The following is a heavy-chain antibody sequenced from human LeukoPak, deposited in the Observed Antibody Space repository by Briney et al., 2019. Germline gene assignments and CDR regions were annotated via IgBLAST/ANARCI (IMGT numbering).Heavy chain of an antibody. J-gene: IGHJ4*02. Sequence: SETLSLTCAVYGGSFSGYYWSWIRQPPGKGLEWIGEINHSGSTNYNPSLKSRVTISVDTSKNQFSLKLSSVTAADTAVYYCARIRGYSYGCRFDYWGQGTLVTVSS. CDR2: INHSGST. CDR1: GGSFSGYY. V-gene: IGHV4-34*01. CDR3: ARIRGYSYGCRFDY. D-gene: IGHD5-18*01.